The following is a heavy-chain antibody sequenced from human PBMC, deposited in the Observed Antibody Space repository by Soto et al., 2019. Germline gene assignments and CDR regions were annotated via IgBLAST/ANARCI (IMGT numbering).Heavy chain of an antibody. J-gene: IGHJ4*02. V-gene: IGHV4-39*01. CDR2: IYYSGST. CDR3: ARDYDSSGDY. Sequence: QLQLQESGPGLVKPSETLSLTCTVSGGSISTSSYYCGWIRQPPGKGLEWIGSIYYSGSTYYNPSLKSRVTISVDTSKNQFSLKLSSVTAADTAVYYCARDYDSSGDYWGQGTLVTVSS. CDR1: GGSISTSSYY. D-gene: IGHD3-22*01.